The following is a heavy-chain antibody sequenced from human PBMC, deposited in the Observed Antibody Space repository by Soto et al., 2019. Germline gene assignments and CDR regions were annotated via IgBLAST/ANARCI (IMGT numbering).Heavy chain of an antibody. Sequence: QVQLQESGPGLMKPSQTLSLTCTVSGGYISSAGSFWSWVRQHPGKGLEWIGYMSHSETTHYNSSLKSGFTISIDTSKTQFSLTLGSVNAADTAVYYSARGYSRPDWFDSWGPGTLVIVSS. J-gene: IGHJ5*01. CDR3: ARGYSRPDWFDS. CDR2: MSHSETT. D-gene: IGHD5-12*01. V-gene: IGHV4-31*03. CDR1: GGYISSAGSF.